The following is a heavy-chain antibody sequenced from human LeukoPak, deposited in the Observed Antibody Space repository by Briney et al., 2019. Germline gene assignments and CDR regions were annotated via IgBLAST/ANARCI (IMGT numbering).Heavy chain of an antibody. CDR3: VRIYYGPDY. CDR1: GYIFTAHY. V-gene: IGHV1-2*02. CDR2: INPNNGVT. D-gene: IGHD4-17*01. Sequence: ASVKVSCKASGYIFTAHYIHWVRQAPGQGLEWMGWINPNNGVTNYAQKFQGRVTMTRDTSITTAYMELSSLRSGDTAVYYCVRIYYGPDYWGQGTLVTVSS. J-gene: IGHJ4*02.